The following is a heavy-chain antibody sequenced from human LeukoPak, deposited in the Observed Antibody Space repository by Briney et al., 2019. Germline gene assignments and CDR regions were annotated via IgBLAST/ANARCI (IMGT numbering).Heavy chain of an antibody. D-gene: IGHD6-13*01. CDR3: ARLESSWYLPVGSNWYFDL. CDR1: GVSISGYF. CDR2: IYYSGRI. J-gene: IGHJ2*01. Sequence: PSQTLSLTCTVSGVSISGYFWSWIRQPPGKGWRWSGYIYYSGRIKDTPSLKSRVTISVDTSKNQFSLKLSSVTAADTAVYYCARLESSWYLPVGSNWYFDLWGRGTLVTVSS. V-gene: IGHV4-59*08.